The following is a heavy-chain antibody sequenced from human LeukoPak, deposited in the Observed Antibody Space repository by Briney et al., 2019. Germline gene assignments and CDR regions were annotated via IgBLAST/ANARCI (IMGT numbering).Heavy chain of an antibody. D-gene: IGHD6-19*01. CDR3: AKGQWLAHFDY. CDR2: IRFDGTTK. Sequence: GGSLRLSCAASGFTFRSYGMHWVRQAPGKGLEWVAYIRFDGTTKYYTDSVKGRFTISRDTSHNTLYPEMNSLRPNDTAVYYCAKGQWLAHFDYWGQGTLVTVSS. J-gene: IGHJ4*02. CDR1: GFTFRSYG. V-gene: IGHV3-30*02.